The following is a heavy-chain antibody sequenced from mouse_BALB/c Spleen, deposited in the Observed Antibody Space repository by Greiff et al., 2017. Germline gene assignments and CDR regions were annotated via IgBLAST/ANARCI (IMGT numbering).Heavy chain of an antibody. CDR1: GFTFNTYA. J-gene: IGHJ4*01. CDR2: IRSKSNNYAT. CDR3: GRHGAMDY. V-gene: IGHV10-1*02. Sequence: EVNLVESGGGLVQPKGSLKLSCAASGFTFNTYAMNWVRQAPGKGLEWVARIRSKSNNYATYYADSVKDRFTISRDDSQSMLYLQMNNLKTEDTAMYYCGRHGAMDYWGQGTSVTVSS.